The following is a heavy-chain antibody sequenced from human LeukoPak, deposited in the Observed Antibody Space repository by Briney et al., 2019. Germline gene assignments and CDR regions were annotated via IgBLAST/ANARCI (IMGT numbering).Heavy chain of an antibody. D-gene: IGHD4-17*01. Sequence: GGSLRLSCVVSGFTFGGYAMNWVRQAPRKGLGWVSHISSTGMTIYYADSAKGRLTTSRDNAKNSLYLQMNSLRAEDTAIYYCAKSDPYGDSLIEIWGQGALVTVSS. J-gene: IGHJ4*02. CDR2: ISSTGMTI. CDR1: GFTFGGYA. CDR3: AKSDPYGDSLIEI. V-gene: IGHV3-48*03.